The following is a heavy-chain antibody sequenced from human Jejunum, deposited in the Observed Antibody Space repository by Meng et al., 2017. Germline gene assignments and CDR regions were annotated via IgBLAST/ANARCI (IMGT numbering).Heavy chain of an antibody. CDR3: ARDRNHVNWFFY. CDR2: VDHSGTT. D-gene: IGHD2/OR15-2a*01. CDR1: GDSSSPTYY. J-gene: IGHJ5*01. V-gene: IGHV4-38-2*02. Sequence: GSLRLSCTVSGDSSSPTYYWGWIRQSPGKGLEWIASVDHSGTTYYNSSLQTRVSISVDTSKNQLSLNRKSVTATDTAIYFCARDRNHVNWFFYWGQGTLVTVSS.